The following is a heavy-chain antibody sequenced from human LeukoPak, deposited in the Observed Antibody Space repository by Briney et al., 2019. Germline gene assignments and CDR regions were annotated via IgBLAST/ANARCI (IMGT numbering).Heavy chain of an antibody. CDR1: GYSFTGYY. CDR2: INPNNGGT. D-gene: IGHD5-12*01. J-gene: IGHJ5*02. V-gene: IGHV1-2*02. Sequence: PSVKVSCKASGYSFTGYYIHWVRQAPGQGLEWMGWINPNNGGTNFAQKFQGRVTMTRDTSINTAYMELSRLRSDDTAIYYCAKDQNTGYANNWFDPWGQGTLVTVSS. CDR3: AKDQNTGYANNWFDP.